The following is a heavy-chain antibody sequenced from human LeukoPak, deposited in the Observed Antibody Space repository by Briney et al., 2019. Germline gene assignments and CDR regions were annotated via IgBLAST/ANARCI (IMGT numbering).Heavy chain of an antibody. Sequence: SETLSLTCAVYGGSFSGYYWSWIRQPPGKGLKWIGEINHSGSTNYNPSLKSRVTISVDTSRNQFSLKLSSVTAADTAVYYCARGKSGYEFPSYWYFDLWGRGTLVTVSS. J-gene: IGHJ2*01. CDR3: ARGKSGYEFPSYWYFDL. CDR2: INHSGST. D-gene: IGHD5-12*01. V-gene: IGHV4-34*01. CDR1: GGSFSGYY.